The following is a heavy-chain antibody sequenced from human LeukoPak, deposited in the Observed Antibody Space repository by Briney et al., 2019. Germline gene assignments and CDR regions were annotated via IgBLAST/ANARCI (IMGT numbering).Heavy chain of an antibody. CDR3: ARRTTVTPNWFDP. J-gene: IGHJ5*02. D-gene: IGHD4-17*01. CDR2: IFYTGST. Sequence: SETVSLTCTVCGGPLRIYQWSWIRPPRGRGVVWIGYIFYTGSTIYTPSRGGRVNISLHTYKNQFSLGVDCVTSAHPAVFYCARRTTVTPNWFDPWGRGTLVTVSS. CDR1: GGPLRIYQ. V-gene: IGHV4-59*08.